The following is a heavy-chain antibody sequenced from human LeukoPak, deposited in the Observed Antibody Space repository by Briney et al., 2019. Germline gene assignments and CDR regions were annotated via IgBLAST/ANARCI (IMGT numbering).Heavy chain of an antibody. D-gene: IGHD5-12*01. CDR2: IWSDGKNK. Sequence: GGSLRLSCAASGFSFSNFGMHWVRQAPGKGLEWVSVIWSDGKNKFYADSVKGRFTIFRDNSKKTLDLQLNSLRAEDTALYYCVRERGPYSDFDIWGQGTMVTVSS. CDR1: GFSFSNFG. J-gene: IGHJ3*02. CDR3: VRERGPYSDFDI. V-gene: IGHV3-33*01.